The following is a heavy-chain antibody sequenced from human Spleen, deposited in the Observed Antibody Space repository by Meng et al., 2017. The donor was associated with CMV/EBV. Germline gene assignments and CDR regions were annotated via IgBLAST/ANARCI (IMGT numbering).Heavy chain of an antibody. CDR1: GFTFSSYA. CDR3: AKGQYSSSSSWFDP. CDR2: ISWNSGSI. D-gene: IGHD6-6*01. Sequence: SLKISCAASGFTFSSYAMSWVRQAPGKGLEWVSGISWNSGSIGYADSVKGRFTISRDNAKNSLYLQMNSLRTEDTALYYCAKGQYSSSSSWFDPWGQGTLVTVSS. V-gene: IGHV3-9*01. J-gene: IGHJ5*02.